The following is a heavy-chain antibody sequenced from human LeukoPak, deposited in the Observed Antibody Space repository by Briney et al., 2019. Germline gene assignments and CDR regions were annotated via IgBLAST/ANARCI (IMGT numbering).Heavy chain of an antibody. V-gene: IGHV3-21*01. CDR1: GFTFSSYS. D-gene: IGHD4-17*01. CDR2: ISRGSNYI. Sequence: NAGGSLRLSCAASGFTFSSYSMNWVRQAPGKGLEWVSSISRGSNYIYYADSVKGRFTISRDNSENTLYLQMNSLRAEDTAVYYCASDNNGALDYWGQGTLVTVSS. CDR3: ASDNNGALDY. J-gene: IGHJ4*02.